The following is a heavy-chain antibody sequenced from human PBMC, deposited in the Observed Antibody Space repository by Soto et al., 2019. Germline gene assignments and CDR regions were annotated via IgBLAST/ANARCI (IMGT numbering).Heavy chain of an antibody. V-gene: IGHV5-51*03. CDR2: IYPGDSET. CDR3: ARPGYGYCSDGSCPFDY. CDR1: GYSFTTYW. D-gene: IGHD2-15*01. J-gene: IGHJ4*02. Sequence: EVQLVQSGAEVKKSGESLKISCKGSGYSFTTYWIGWVRQMPGKGLEWMGIIYPGDSETRYSPSFQGQVTISADKSISTAYLQWSSLKASDTAMYYCARPGYGYCSDGSCPFDYWGQGTLVTVSS.